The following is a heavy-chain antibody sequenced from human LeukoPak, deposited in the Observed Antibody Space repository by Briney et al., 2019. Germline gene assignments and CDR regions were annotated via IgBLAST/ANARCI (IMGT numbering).Heavy chain of an antibody. Sequence: SVKVSCKASGGTFSSYAISRVRQAPGQGLEWMGGIIPIFGTANYAQKFQGRATITADKSTSTAYMELSSLRSEDTAVYYCARGGHSGYDHSVDYWGQGTLVTVSS. V-gene: IGHV1-69*06. CDR3: ARGGHSGYDHSVDY. CDR2: IIPIFGTA. J-gene: IGHJ4*02. CDR1: GGTFSSYA. D-gene: IGHD5-12*01.